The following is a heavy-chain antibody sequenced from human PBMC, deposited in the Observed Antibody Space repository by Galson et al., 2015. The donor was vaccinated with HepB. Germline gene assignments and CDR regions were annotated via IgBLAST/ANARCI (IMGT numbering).Heavy chain of an antibody. J-gene: IGHJ6*02. Sequence: SVKVSCKASGYTFTGYYMHWVRQAPGQGLEWMGWINPNSGGTNYAQKFQGRVTMTRDTSISTAYMELSRLRSDDTAVYYCARVYVKWELLVGEGGGMDVWGQGTTVTVSS. V-gene: IGHV1-2*02. CDR1: GYTFTGYY. CDR2: INPNSGGT. CDR3: ARVYVKWELLVGEGGGMDV. D-gene: IGHD1-26*01.